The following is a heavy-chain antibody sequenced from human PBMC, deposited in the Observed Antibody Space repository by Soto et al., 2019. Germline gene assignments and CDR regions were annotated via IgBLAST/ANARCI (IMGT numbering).Heavy chain of an antibody. V-gene: IGHV3-30*18. J-gene: IGHJ4*02. Sequence: LRLSCAASGFTFSSYGMHWVRQAPGKGLEWVAVISYDGSNKYYADSVKGRFTISRDNSKNTLYLQMNSLRAEDTAVYYCAKDSRYCSGGSCYSGLDYWGQGTLVTV. CDR2: ISYDGSNK. CDR3: AKDSRYCSGGSCYSGLDY. D-gene: IGHD2-15*01. CDR1: GFTFSSYG.